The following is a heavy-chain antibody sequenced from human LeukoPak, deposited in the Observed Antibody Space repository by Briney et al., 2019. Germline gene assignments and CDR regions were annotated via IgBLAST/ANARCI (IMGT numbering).Heavy chain of an antibody. J-gene: IGHJ4*02. CDR2: INSDGRIT. CDR3: ARDLGEWFGEFDY. V-gene: IGHV3-74*01. D-gene: IGHD3-10*01. Sequence: GGSLRLSCAASGFTFSDYWMHWVRQAPGKGLVGVSRINSDGRITNYADSVKGRFTISRDNAKNSLYLQMNSLRAEDTAVYYCARDLGEWFGEFDYWGQGTLVTVSS. CDR1: GFTFSDYW.